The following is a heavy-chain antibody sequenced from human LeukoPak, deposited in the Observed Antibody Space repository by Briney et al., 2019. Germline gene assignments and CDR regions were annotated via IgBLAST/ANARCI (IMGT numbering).Heavy chain of an antibody. Sequence: QPGGSLRLSCAASGFTFSSYAMSWVRQAPGKGLQRVSTISGLGGSTYYADSVKGRFTISRDNSKNTLYLEMNSLRDEDAAVYYCAKSQTVLGYLDWLSSPIDSWGQGTLVTVSS. J-gene: IGHJ4*02. CDR1: GFTFSSYA. CDR3: AKSQTVLGYLDWLSSPIDS. CDR2: ISGLGGST. V-gene: IGHV3-23*01. D-gene: IGHD3-9*01.